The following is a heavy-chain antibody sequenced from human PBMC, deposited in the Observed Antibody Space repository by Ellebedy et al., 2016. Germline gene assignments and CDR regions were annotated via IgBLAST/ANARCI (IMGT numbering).Heavy chain of an antibody. V-gene: IGHV4-61*01. J-gene: IGHJ3*02. CDR2: IYYSGST. D-gene: IGHD3-10*01. CDR3: ASERPWFGELLGAFDI. Sequence: SETLSLXXTVSGGSISSSSYYWSWIRQPPGKGLEWIGYIYYSGSTNYNPSLKSRVTISVDTSKNQFSLKLSSVTAADTAVYYCASERPWFGELLGAFDIWGQGTMVTVSS. CDR1: GGSISSSSYY.